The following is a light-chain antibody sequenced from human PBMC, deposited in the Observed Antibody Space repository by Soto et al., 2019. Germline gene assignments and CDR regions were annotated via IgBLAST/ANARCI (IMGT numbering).Light chain of an antibody. CDR1: QTVSSS. V-gene: IGKV3-20*01. CDR3: QLYGSSSIT. J-gene: IGKJ5*01. Sequence: EIVLTQSPAPLSLSPGERATLSCRASQTVSSSLAWYQHKPGQAPRLLIFGASNRAAGIPDRFSGSRSGTDFTLTIDRLEPKDFAVYYCQLYGSSSITLGQGTRLEIK. CDR2: GAS.